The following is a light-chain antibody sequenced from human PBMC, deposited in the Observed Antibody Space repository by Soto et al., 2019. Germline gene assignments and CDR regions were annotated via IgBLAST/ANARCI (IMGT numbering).Light chain of an antibody. CDR2: GAS. V-gene: IGKV3-15*01. J-gene: IGKJ4*01. CDR3: QQYNDWPLT. CDR1: QSVKSN. Sequence: EKVMTQSPAALSVSPGERATLSCRASQSVKSNLAWYQQKPGQAPRLLLYGASTRATGIPAGFSGSASGTEFTLTISSLQSEDSAVYYCQQYNDWPLTFGGGTKVEIK.